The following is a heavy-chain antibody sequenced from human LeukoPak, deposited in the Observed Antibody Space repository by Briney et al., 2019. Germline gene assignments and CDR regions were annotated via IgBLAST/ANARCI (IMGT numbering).Heavy chain of an antibody. Sequence: GGSLRLSCAASGFTFSSYAMSWVRQAPGKGLEWVSVIYSGGSTYYADSVKGRFTISRDNSKNTLYLQMKSLRVDDTAVYYCAKSVEHSNYRKFHDWGQGTLVTVSS. CDR3: AKSVEHSNYRKFHD. D-gene: IGHD4-11*01. V-gene: IGHV3-23*03. J-gene: IGHJ4*02. CDR2: IYSGGST. CDR1: GFTFSSYA.